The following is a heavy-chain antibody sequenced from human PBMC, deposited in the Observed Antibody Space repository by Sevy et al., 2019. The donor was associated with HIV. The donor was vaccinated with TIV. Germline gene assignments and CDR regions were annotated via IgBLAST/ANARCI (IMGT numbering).Heavy chain of an antibody. D-gene: IGHD2-8*02. CDR3: ARGPSFLVVSDAPVDY. CDR2: INSRSSTM. Sequence: GGSLRLSCVASGFTFSTNSMNWVRQAPGKGLERVSYINSRSSTMHYADSVKGRFTIFRDNAQNSLYLQMNSLKGEDTAVYYCARGPSFLVVSDAPVDYWRQGTLVTVSS. J-gene: IGHJ4*02. V-gene: IGHV3-48*01. CDR1: GFTFSTNS.